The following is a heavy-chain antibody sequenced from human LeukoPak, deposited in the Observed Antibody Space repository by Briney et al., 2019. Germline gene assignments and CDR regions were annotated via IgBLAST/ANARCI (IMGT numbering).Heavy chain of an antibody. V-gene: IGHV3-23*01. D-gene: IGHD3-3*01. CDR1: GFTFKNYA. Sequence: SGGSLRLSCVVSGFTFKNYAMSWVRQAPGKGLVSVSSIRDSRNGTDYADSVKGRFTVSRDNSKNTLYLHMNTLSAEDTAVYYCAKWAYYDFWSGHYKSHFDSWGQGTLVTVSP. J-gene: IGHJ4*02. CDR3: AKWAYYDFWSGHYKSHFDS. CDR2: IRDSRNGT.